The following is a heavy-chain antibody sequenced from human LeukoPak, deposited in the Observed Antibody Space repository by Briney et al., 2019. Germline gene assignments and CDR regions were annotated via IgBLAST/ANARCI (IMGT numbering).Heavy chain of an antibody. J-gene: IGHJ5*02. CDR1: GYTFTSYD. D-gene: IGHD3-3*01. CDR3: ARGRYYDFWSGSTPLRWFDP. CDR2: MNPNSGNT. Sequence: ASVKVSCKASGYTFTSYDINWVRQATGQGLEWMGWMNPNSGNTGYAQKFQGRVTITRNTSISTAYMELSSLRSEDTAVYYCARGRYYDFWSGSTPLRWFDPWGQGTLVTVSS. V-gene: IGHV1-8*03.